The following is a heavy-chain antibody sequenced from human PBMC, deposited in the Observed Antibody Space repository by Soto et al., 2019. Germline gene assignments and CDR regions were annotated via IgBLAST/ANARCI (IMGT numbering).Heavy chain of an antibody. J-gene: IGHJ6*03. CDR1: GGSLIDYF. CDR3: ARGGISHWAYFYYMDV. V-gene: IGHV4-34*01. D-gene: IGHD2-21*01. Sequence: SETLSLTCVVSGGSLIDYFWSWILQPPGMALEWIGEINHLGSINYNPSLKSRVTMSVDTSKNQFSLTLNSVTAADTATYYCARGGISHWAYFYYMDVWDRGTTVTVSS. CDR2: INHLGSI.